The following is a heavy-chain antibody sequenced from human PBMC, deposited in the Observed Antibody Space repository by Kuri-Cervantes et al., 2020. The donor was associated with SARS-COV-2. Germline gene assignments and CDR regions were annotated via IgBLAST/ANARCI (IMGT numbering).Heavy chain of an antibody. CDR2: ISSSGGTI. J-gene: IGHJ4*02. Sequence: LSLTCTVSGGSISRYYWSWIRQPPGKGLEWVSFISSSGGTIYYADSVKGRSTISRDNAQNSLYLQMNSLRAEDTAVYYCARGPERTNIAAAGLLFDYWGQGTLVTVSS. CDR1: GGSISRYY. CDR3: ARGPERTNIAAAGLLFDY. D-gene: IGHD6-13*01. V-gene: IGHV3-11*01.